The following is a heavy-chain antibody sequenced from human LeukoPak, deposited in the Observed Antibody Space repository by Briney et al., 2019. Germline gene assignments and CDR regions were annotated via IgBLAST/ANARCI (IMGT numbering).Heavy chain of an antibody. CDR1: GGTFSSYA. CDR2: IIPIFGTA. D-gene: IGHD3-9*01. Sequence: GSSVKVSCKASGGTFSSYAISWVRQAPGQGLEWMGGIIPIFGTANYAQKFQGRVTITTDESTSTAYMELSSLRSEDTAVYYCATGYFDWLRAFDIWGQGTMVTVSS. CDR3: ATGYFDWLRAFDI. V-gene: IGHV1-69*05. J-gene: IGHJ3*02.